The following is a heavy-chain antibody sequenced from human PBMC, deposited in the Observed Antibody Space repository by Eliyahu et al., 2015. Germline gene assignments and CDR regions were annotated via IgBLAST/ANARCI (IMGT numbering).Heavy chain of an antibody. CDR2: IYYSGST. J-gene: IGHJ4*02. Sequence: QLQLQESGPGLVKPSETLSLTCTVSGGSISSSSYYWGWIRQPPGKGLEWIGSIYYSGSTYYNPSLKSRVTISVDTSKNQFSLKLSSVTAADTAVYYCASIAADRYYFDYWGQGTLVTVSS. CDR3: ASIAADRYYFDY. CDR1: GGSISSSSYY. V-gene: IGHV4-39*01. D-gene: IGHD6-13*01.